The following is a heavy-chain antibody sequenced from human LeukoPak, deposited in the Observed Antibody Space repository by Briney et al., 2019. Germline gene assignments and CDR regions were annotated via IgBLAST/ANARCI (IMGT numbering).Heavy chain of an antibody. D-gene: IGHD3/OR15-3a*01. Sequence: GGSLRLSCAASGFTFSTYGMHWVRQAPGKGLEWVAVIWYDGSNKYYADSVKGRFTISRDNSENTLYLQMNGLRAEDTAVYYCARAVGPFDYWGQGTLVTVSS. CDR1: GFTFSTYG. CDR2: IWYDGSNK. J-gene: IGHJ4*02. V-gene: IGHV3-33*01. CDR3: ARAVGPFDY.